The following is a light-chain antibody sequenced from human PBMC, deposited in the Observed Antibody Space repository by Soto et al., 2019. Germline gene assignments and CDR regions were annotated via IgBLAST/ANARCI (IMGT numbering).Light chain of an antibody. V-gene: IGKV3-15*01. CDR3: QQYNNCWT. CDR1: QSVSSN. J-gene: IGKJ1*01. Sequence: EIVMTQSPATLSVSPGERATLSCRASQSVSSNLDWYQQKPGQAPRLLIYGASTRATGIPARFSGSGSGTEVTLTISSLQSEDFAVYDCQQYNNCWTFGQGTKVEIK. CDR2: GAS.